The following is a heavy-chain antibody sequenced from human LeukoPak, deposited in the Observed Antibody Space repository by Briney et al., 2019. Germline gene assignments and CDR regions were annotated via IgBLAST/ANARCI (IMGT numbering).Heavy chain of an antibody. J-gene: IGHJ4*02. D-gene: IGHD3-22*01. CDR2: ISAYNGNT. V-gene: IGHV1-18*01. CDR3: ARGAYDSSGYYPLHFDY. Sequence: ASVKVSCKASGYTFTSYGISWVRQAPGQGLEWMEWISAYNGNTNYAQKLQGRVTMTTDTSTSTAYMELRSLRSDDTAVYYCARGAYDSSGYYPLHFDYWGRGTLVTVSS. CDR1: GYTFTSYG.